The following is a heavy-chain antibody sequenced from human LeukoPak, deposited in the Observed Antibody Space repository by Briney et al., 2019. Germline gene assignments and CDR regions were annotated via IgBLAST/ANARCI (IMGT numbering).Heavy chain of an antibody. Sequence: TGGSLRLSCAASGFSFSSYGMHWVRQAPGKGLEWVAFIRYDGSNKYYAGSVKGRFTISRDNSKNTLYLQTNSLRAEDTAVYYCANLPPRGIDRYAFDIWGQGTMVTVSS. CDR2: IRYDGSNK. J-gene: IGHJ3*02. CDR1: GFSFSSYG. D-gene: IGHD3-16*01. V-gene: IGHV3-30*02. CDR3: ANLPPRGIDRYAFDI.